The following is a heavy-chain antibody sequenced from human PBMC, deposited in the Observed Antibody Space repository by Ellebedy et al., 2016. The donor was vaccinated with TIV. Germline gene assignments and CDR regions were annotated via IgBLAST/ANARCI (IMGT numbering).Heavy chain of an antibody. CDR2: IRQEGDKI. Sequence: PGGSLRLSCAASGFNFRSYWMTWVRQAPGKGLEWVAKIRQEGDKIYYAESVKGRFTISRDNAKNSLFLQMNSLRVEGTAVYYCARRASYGDYAVQVNPWFDPWGQGTLVTVSS. CDR1: GFNFRSYW. V-gene: IGHV3-7*01. D-gene: IGHD4-17*01. CDR3: ARRASYGDYAVQVNPWFDP. J-gene: IGHJ5*02.